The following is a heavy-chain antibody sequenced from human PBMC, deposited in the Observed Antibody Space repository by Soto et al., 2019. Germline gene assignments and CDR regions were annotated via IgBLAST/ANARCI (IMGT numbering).Heavy chain of an antibody. V-gene: IGHV1-18*01. Sequence: QVHLVQSGAEVKKPGASVKVSCKASGYTFTNYGINWIRQAPGQGLEWLGWISPYNGKPNYAQNLQGRVSMTTETSTTTAFMELRSLRSDDTAVYYCARAHCSGTNCYPVTFDLWGQGTMVTVSS. CDR3: ARAHCSGTNCYPVTFDL. CDR2: ISPYNGKP. D-gene: IGHD2-2*01. CDR1: GYTFTNYG. J-gene: IGHJ3*01.